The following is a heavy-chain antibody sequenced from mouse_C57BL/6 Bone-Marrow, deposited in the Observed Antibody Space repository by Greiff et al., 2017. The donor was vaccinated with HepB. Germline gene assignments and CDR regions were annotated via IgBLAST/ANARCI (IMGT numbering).Heavy chain of an antibody. CDR2: IDPSDSYT. CDR1: GYTFTSYW. CDR3: ALNYYGSSFWYFDV. V-gene: IGHV1-50*01. D-gene: IGHD1-1*01. J-gene: IGHJ1*03. Sequence: VQLQQPGAELVKPGASVKLSCKASGYTFTSYWMQWVKQRPGQGLEWIGEIDPSDSYTNYNQKLKGKATLTVDTSSSTAYMQLSSLTSEDSAVYYCALNYYGSSFWYFDVWGTGTTVTVSS.